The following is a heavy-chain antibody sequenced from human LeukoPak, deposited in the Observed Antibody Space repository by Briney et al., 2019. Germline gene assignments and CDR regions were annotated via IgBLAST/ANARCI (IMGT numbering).Heavy chain of an antibody. CDR2: ISGSGGST. CDR1: GFTFSSYA. J-gene: IGHJ4*02. V-gene: IGHV3-23*01. CDR3: AKGSGVRSTTVIDY. Sequence: GGSLRLSCAASGFTFSSYAMSWVRQAPGKGLEWVSGISGSGGSTYYADSVKGRFTISRDNAKNTLDLQMNSLRAEDTAVYYCAKGSGVRSTTVIDYWGQGTLVTVSS. D-gene: IGHD2-2*01.